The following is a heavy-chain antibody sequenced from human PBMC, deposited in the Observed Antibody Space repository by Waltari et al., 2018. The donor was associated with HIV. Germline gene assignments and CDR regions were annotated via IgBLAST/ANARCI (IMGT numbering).Heavy chain of an antibody. CDR1: GGSVSQFY. CDR2: IYDNGRA. D-gene: IGHD3-10*01. J-gene: IGHJ1*01. Sequence: QVQLQESGPRLVRTSATLSLTCNVSGGSVSQFYWSWILQSPEKGLEWIGYIYDNGRANYHPSRKVRVTMSLDTSKNQFSLKLSSVTTEDAAMYYCARGREHAYPRDFQYWGQGALVSVSS. CDR3: ARGREHAYPRDFQY. V-gene: IGHV4-59*02.